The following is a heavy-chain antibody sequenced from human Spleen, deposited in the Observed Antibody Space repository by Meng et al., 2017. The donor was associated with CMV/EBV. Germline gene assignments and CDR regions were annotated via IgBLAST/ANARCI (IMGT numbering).Heavy chain of an antibody. V-gene: IGHV1-69*06. Sequence: SVKVSCKASGGTFSSYAISWVRQAPGQGLEWMGGIIPIFGTANYAQKFQGRVTITADKSTSTAYMELSSLRSEDTAVYYCARANWNRFYQYQAMDVWGLGTTVTVSS. CDR1: GGTFSSYA. D-gene: IGHD1-1*01. CDR3: ARANWNRFYQYQAMDV. J-gene: IGHJ6*02. CDR2: IIPIFGTA.